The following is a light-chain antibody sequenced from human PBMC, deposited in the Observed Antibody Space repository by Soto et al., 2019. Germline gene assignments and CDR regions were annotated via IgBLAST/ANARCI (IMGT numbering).Light chain of an antibody. Sequence: DIQMTQSPSTLSASVGDRVTITCRASQSISSWLAWYQQKPGKAPKLLIYDASSLESGVPSRFSGSGSGTDYALTISSLQPDDFAAYYCQQFNSYPYTFGQGTKLEIK. J-gene: IGKJ2*01. CDR1: QSISSW. V-gene: IGKV1-5*01. CDR3: QQFNSYPYT. CDR2: DAS.